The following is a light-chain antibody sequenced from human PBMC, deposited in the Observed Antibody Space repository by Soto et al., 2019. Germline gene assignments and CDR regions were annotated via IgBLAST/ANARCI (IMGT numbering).Light chain of an antibody. CDR3: QQYNNWPRT. V-gene: IGKV3D-15*01. J-gene: IGKJ1*01. Sequence: VLSQSPGTLSLSQGERATLSCRASQSVSNNYLAWYQQKPGQAPRLLIYGASNRATGIPDRFSGSGSGTEFTLTISSLQSEDFAVYYCQQYNNWPRTFGQGTKVDIK. CDR1: QSVSNN. CDR2: GAS.